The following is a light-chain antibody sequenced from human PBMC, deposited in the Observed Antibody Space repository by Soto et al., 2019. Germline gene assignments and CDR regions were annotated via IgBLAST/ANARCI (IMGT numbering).Light chain of an antibody. V-gene: IGLV3-27*01. Sequence: YELTQPSSVSVSPGQTARITCSGDVLAKKYARWFQQKPGQAPVLVIYKDSERPSGIPERFSGSSSGTTVTLTISGAQVEDEADYYCYSAADNNLFGGGTKLTVL. J-gene: IGLJ2*01. CDR1: VLAKKY. CDR2: KDS. CDR3: YSAADNNL.